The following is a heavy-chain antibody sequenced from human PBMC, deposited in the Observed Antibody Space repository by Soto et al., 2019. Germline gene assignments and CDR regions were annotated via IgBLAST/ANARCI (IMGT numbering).Heavy chain of an antibody. J-gene: IGHJ5*02. V-gene: IGHV1-8*01. CDR1: GYTFTSYD. CDR2: MNPNSGNT. D-gene: IGHD3-10*01. CDR3: ARRIKYVHYSRWFDP. Sequence: QVQLVQSGAEMKKPGASVKVSCKASGYTFTSYDINLVRQATGQGLEYLGWMNPNSGNTGYVQKFQGRVTMTRDTSISTAYMELSSLRSEDTAVYYCARRIKYVHYSRWFDPRGQGTLVTVSS.